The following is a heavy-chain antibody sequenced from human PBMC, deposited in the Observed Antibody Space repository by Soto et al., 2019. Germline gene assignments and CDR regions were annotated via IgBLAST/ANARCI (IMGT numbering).Heavy chain of an antibody. D-gene: IGHD6-19*01. J-gene: IGHJ4*02. V-gene: IGHV4-61*01. CDR3: ARIGGWYDIDF. CDR2: IFYNGTA. CDR1: GGSVSSGSFH. Sequence: KPSETLSLTCSVSGGSVSSGSFHWSWIRQPPGKGLQFIGSIFYNGTANYSPSLKNRVSISIDTSQSQFFLQLISVAAADTAVYYCARIGGWYDIDFWGQGSLVTVSS.